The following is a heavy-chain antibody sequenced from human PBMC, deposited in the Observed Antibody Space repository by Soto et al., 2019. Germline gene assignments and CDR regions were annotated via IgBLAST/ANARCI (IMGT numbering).Heavy chain of an antibody. CDR1: GGSISSYY. J-gene: IGHJ3*02. V-gene: IGHV4-59*01. CDR2: IYYSGST. Sequence: SETLSLTCTVSGGSISSYYWSWIRQPPGKGLEWIGYIYYSGSTNYNPSLKSRVTISVDTSKNQFYLKLSSVTAADTAVYYCARANSSSSGAFEIWGQGTMVTVS. D-gene: IGHD6-13*01. CDR3: ARANSSSSGAFEI.